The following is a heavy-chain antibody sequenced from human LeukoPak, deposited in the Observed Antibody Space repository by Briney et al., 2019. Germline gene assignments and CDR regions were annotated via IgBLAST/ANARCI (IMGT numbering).Heavy chain of an antibody. Sequence: PGGSLRLSCVASGFTFSSYTMSWVRQAPGKGLEWVSALNAGGGSTHYADSVRGRFTISRDNSKNTLYLQMNSLRAEDTAVYYCASPVRDRYCSGGSCYSPFDFWGQGNLATVSS. J-gene: IGHJ4*02. V-gene: IGHV3-23*01. D-gene: IGHD2-15*01. CDR2: LNAGGGST. CDR1: GFTFSSYT. CDR3: ASPVRDRYCSGGSCYSPFDF.